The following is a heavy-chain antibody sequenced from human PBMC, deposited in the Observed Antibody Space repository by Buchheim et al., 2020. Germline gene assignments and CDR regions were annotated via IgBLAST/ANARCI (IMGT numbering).Heavy chain of an antibody. CDR3: AREASKDYPYLDY. CDR2: IYHTWST. V-gene: IGHV4-4*02. D-gene: IGHD4-11*01. Sequence: QVQLQESGPGLVKPSGTLSLTCAVSGGSISSTNWWTWVRQPPGKGLEWIVEIYHTWSTTYNPSLESRVTISLDKSKNQFSLKVSSVTAADTAVYYCAREASKDYPYLDYWGQGTL. CDR1: GGSISSTNW. J-gene: IGHJ4*02.